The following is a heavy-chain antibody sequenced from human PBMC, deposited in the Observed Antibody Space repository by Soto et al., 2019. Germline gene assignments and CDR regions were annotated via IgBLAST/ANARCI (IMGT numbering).Heavy chain of an antibody. J-gene: IGHJ6*02. CDR3: ARDLGGVWFGELSIPYYYYGMDV. D-gene: IGHD3-10*01. Sequence: GGSLRLSCAVSRFTFSSYGMNWVRQAPGKGLEWVSSISDDGDSTYYADSVKGRFTISRDNSKNTLYLQMNSLRAEDTAVYYCARDLGGVWFGELSIPYYYYGMDVWGQGTTVTVSS. CDR1: RFTFSSYG. V-gene: IGHV3-23*01. CDR2: ISDDGDST.